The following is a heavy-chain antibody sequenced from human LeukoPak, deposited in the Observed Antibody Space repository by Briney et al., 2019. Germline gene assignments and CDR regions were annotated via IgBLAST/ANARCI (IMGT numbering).Heavy chain of an antibody. CDR1: GGSVSSSTYY. CDR2: LYCSGPT. J-gene: IGHJ4*02. V-gene: IGHV4-61*01. D-gene: IGHD2-8*02. CDR3: ARAYCTGNSCYSNFDY. Sequence: TSETPSLTCTVSGGSVSSSTYYWNWIRPPQGKGLEWIGYLYCSGPTDYNPSLKSRVTISVDTSKNQFSLKLTSVTAADTAVYYCARAYCTGNSCYSNFDYWGQGTLVAVSP.